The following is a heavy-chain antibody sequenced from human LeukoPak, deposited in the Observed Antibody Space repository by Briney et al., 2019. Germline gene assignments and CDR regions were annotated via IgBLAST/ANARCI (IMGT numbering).Heavy chain of an antibody. CDR1: GGSFSGYY. Sequence: PSETLSLTCAVYGGSFSGYYWSWIRQPPGKGLEWVGEINHSGSNNYNPSLKSRVTISVDTSKNQFSLKLSSVTAADTAVYYCAREHMVRGVINRWGQGALVTVSS. J-gene: IGHJ4*02. CDR3: AREHMVRGVINR. CDR2: INHSGSN. D-gene: IGHD3-10*01. V-gene: IGHV4-34*01.